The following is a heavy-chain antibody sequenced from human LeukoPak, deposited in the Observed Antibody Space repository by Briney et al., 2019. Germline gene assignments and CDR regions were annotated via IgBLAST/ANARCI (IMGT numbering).Heavy chain of an antibody. CDR2: ISDDGINK. D-gene: IGHD5-12*01. J-gene: IGHJ3*02. V-gene: IGHV3-30*03. CDR3: ASVDDLDAFAM. Sequence: GSLRLSCAASGFTFSSYWMSWVRQAPGKGLEWVAVISDDGINKYYADPVKGRFTISRDNSKNTLYLEMSSLRAEDTAVYYCASVDDLDAFAMWGQGTMVIVFS. CDR1: GFTFSSYW.